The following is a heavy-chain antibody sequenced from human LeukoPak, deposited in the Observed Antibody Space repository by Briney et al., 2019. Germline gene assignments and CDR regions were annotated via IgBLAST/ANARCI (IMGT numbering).Heavy chain of an antibody. CDR2: ISGSGSST. V-gene: IGHV3-23*01. CDR1: GFTFSSYA. J-gene: IGHJ4*02. CDR3: AKWSIANFFDY. Sequence: GGSLRLSCAASGFTFSSYAMSWVRQAPGKGLEWVSAISGSGSSTYYADSVKGRFTISRDNSKNTLYLQMNSLRAEDTSVYYCAKWSIANFFDYWGQGTLVTVSS. D-gene: IGHD6-6*01.